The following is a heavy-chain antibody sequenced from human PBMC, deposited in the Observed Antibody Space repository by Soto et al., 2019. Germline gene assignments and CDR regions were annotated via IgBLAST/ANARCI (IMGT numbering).Heavy chain of an antibody. D-gene: IGHD6-13*01. V-gene: IGHV3-23*01. CDR2: ISGSGGST. CDR1: GFTFSSYA. J-gene: IGHJ4*02. CDR3: AKVRRQQLVGTYFDY. Sequence: HPGGSLRLSCAASGFTFSSYAMSWVRQAPGKGLEWVSAISGSGGSTYYADSVKGRFTISRDNSKNTLYLQMNSLRAEDTAVYYCAKVRRQQLVGTYFDYWGQGTLVTVSS.